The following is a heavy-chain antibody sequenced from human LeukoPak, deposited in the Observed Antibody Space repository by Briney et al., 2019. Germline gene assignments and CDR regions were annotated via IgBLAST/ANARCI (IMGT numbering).Heavy chain of an antibody. CDR2: IRYDGSNK. Sequence: GGSLRLSCAASGFTFSSYGMHWVRQAPGKGLEWVAFIRYDGSNKYYADSVKGRFTISRDNSKNTLYLQMNSLRAEDTAVYYCARNGIAVAGTGRSYYYYYYMDVWGKGTTVTVSS. D-gene: IGHD6-19*01. CDR1: GFTFSSYG. CDR3: ARNGIAVAGTGRSYYYYYYMDV. J-gene: IGHJ6*03. V-gene: IGHV3-30*02.